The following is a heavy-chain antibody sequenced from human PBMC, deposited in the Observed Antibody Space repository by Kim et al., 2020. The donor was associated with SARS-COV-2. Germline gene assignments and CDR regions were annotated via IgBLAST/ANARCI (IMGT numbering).Heavy chain of an antibody. V-gene: IGHV3-23*01. Sequence: DAVKGRFTIARDNSKNTLYLKMNSLRAEDTAVYYCAKELGTTVPTYGMDVWGQGTTVTVSS. J-gene: IGHJ6*02. CDR3: AKELGTTVPTYGMDV. D-gene: IGHD1-1*01.